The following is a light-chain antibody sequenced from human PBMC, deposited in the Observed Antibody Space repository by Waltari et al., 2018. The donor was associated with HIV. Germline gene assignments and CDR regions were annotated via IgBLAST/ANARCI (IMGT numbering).Light chain of an antibody. CDR3: SSYTSYARLV. Sequence: QPALTPPASVSGSPGQSITIPCTGPSVDISGFRQVSWFQHHPGQAPKLIMFDVSVCPSVFSNRFSGSKSGITSALTISGLQTEDEADYYCSSYTSYARLVFGTGTRVTV. J-gene: IGLJ1*01. V-gene: IGLV2-14*01. CDR1: SVDISGFRQ. CDR2: DVS.